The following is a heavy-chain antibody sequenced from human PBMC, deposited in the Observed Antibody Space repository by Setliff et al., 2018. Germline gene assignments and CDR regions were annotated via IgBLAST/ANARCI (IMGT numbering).Heavy chain of an antibody. CDR1: GYTFTSYY. D-gene: IGHD2-2*01. V-gene: IGHV1-46*01. CDR3: AGPGVPAAMFSGMDV. CDR2: INPSGGST. Sequence: ASVKVSCKASGYTFTSYYMHWVRQAPGQGLEWMGIINPSGGSTSYAQKFQGRVTMTTDTSTSTAYMELRSLRSDDTAVYYCAGPGVPAAMFSGMDVWGQGTTVTVS. J-gene: IGHJ6*02.